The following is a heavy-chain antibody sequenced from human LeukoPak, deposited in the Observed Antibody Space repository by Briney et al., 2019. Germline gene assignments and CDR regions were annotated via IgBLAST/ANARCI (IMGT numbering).Heavy chain of an antibody. D-gene: IGHD3-16*01. Sequence: SETLSLTCTVSGGSISSYYWSWIRQPPGKGLEWIGYIYYSGSTNYNPSLKSRVTISVDTSKNQFSLKLSSVTAADTAVYYCATTPGGRPYYFDYWGQGTLVTVSS. CDR3: ATTPGGRPYYFDY. CDR2: IYYSGST. V-gene: IGHV4-59*08. J-gene: IGHJ4*02. CDR1: GGSISSYY.